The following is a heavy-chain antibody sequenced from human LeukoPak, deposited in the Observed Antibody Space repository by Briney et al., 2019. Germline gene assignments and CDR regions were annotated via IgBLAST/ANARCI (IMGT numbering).Heavy chain of an antibody. Sequence: HSGGSLRLSCAASGFTFSSYSMNWVRQAPGKGLEWVSYISSSSSTIYYADSVKGRFAISRDNAKNSLYLQMNSLRAEDTAVYYCARDRAGPHGQQLVPSPFDYWGQGTLVTVSS. CDR3: ARDRAGPHGQQLVPSPFDY. J-gene: IGHJ4*02. CDR1: GFTFSSYS. V-gene: IGHV3-48*01. CDR2: ISSSSSTI. D-gene: IGHD6-13*01.